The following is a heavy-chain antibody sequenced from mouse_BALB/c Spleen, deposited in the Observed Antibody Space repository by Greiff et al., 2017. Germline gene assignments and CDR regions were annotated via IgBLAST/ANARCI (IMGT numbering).Heavy chain of an antibody. J-gene: IGHJ3*01. CDR1: GFTFSSYT. D-gene: IGHD3-1*01. CDR2: ISSGGGNT. Sequence: EVQVVESGGGLVKPGGSLKLSCAASGFTFSSYTMSWVRQTPEKRLEWVATISSGGGNTYYPDSVKGRFTISRDNAKNNLYLQMSSLRSEDTALYYCARTARATGLAYWGQGTLVTVSA. V-gene: IGHV5-9*03. CDR3: ARTARATGLAY.